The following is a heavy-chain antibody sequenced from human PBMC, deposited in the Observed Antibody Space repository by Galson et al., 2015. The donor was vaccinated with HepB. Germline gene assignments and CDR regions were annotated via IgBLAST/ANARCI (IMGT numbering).Heavy chain of an antibody. CDR2: ISGSGGST. Sequence: SLRLSCAASGFTFSSYAMSWVRQAPGKGLEWVSAISGSGGSTYYADSVKGRFTISRDNSKNTLYLQMNSLRAEDTAVYYCAKDYFGAPSYFDYWGQGTLVTVSS. D-gene: IGHD3-10*01. CDR3: AKDYFGAPSYFDY. J-gene: IGHJ4*02. V-gene: IGHV3-23*01. CDR1: GFTFSSYA.